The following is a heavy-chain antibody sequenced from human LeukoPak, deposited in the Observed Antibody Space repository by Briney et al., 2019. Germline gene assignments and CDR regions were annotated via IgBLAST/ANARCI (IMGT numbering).Heavy chain of an antibody. J-gene: IGHJ4*02. CDR2: ILYDGTNK. V-gene: IGHV3-30*03. D-gene: IGHD3-9*01. CDR1: GFTFSSYS. CDR3: ARAAWSYDILTAFDY. Sequence: GGSLRLSCAASGFTFSSYSMSWVRQAPGKGLEWVAVILYDGTNKYYADSVKGRFTISRGNSKNTLYLQMNSLRVEDTAVYYCARAAWSYDILTAFDYWGQGTLVTVSS.